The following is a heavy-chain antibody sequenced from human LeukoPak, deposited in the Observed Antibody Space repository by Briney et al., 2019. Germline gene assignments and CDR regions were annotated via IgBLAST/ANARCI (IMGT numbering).Heavy chain of an antibody. Sequence: PGGSLRLSCAASGVTFSSYGMRLVRQAPRKGLEWVAVISYGGSNKYYADSVKGGFTISRDNSKNTPDLQIDRLSAEDTVVYYGAKAYGNPIPPSYWGQGTLVTVSP. CDR3: AKAYGNPIPPSY. D-gene: IGHD2/OR15-2a*01. V-gene: IGHV3-30*18. CDR1: GVTFSSYG. CDR2: ISYGGSNK. J-gene: IGHJ4*02.